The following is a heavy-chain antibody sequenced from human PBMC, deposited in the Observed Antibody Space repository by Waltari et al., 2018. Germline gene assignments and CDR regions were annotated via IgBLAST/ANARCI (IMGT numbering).Heavy chain of an antibody. CDR3: ARGLYSAKWQFDY. D-gene: IGHD5-12*01. Sequence: QVHVVESGGDVVQSGRSLRLSCVASGFTFSTYAMHWVRQAPGKGLEWGEIISYDENEIHYADSVKGLFTVSRDNSKNTVYLQMTSLRVEDTALYYCARGLYSAKWQFDYWGQGTLVAVSS. CDR2: ISYDENEI. CDR1: GFTFSTYA. J-gene: IGHJ4*02. V-gene: IGHV3-30*04.